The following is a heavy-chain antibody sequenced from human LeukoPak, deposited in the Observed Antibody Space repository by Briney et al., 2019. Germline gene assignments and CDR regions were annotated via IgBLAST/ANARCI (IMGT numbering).Heavy chain of an antibody. Sequence: PGGSPRLSCAASGFTFSSYGTHWVRQAPGKGLEWVAVTSSDLNVKLYADSVKGRFTISRDNSRSTLYLQMSSLRPEDTAIYYCAREGYYGSGSPPSLYFDYWGQGTLVTVSS. V-gene: IGHV3-30*03. CDR3: AREGYYGSGSPPSLYFDY. J-gene: IGHJ4*02. CDR1: GFTFSSYG. D-gene: IGHD3-10*01. CDR2: TSSDLNVK.